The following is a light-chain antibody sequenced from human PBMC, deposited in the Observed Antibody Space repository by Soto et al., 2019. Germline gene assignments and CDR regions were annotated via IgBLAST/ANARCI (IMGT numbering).Light chain of an antibody. V-gene: IGLV2-8*01. J-gene: IGLJ1*01. Sequence: QSVLTQPPSASGSPGQSVTNSCTGTSNDVGGYNFVSWYQHFPGKAPKLIIYEVTKRPSGVPDRFSGSKSGNTASLTVSGLQTDDEADYYCSSYGGSNNFVFGTGTKVTVL. CDR2: EVT. CDR1: SNDVGGYNF. CDR3: SSYGGSNNFV.